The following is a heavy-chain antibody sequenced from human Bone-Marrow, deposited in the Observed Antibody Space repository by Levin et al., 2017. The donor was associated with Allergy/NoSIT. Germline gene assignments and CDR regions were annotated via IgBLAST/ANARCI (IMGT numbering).Heavy chain of an antibody. Sequence: GESLKISCKASGYTFTSYGISWVRQAPGQGLEWMGWISAYNGNTNYAQKLQGRVTMTTDTSTSTAYMELRSLRSDDTAVYYCARGRSSSSPRGYYYYGMDVWGQGTTVTVSS. V-gene: IGHV1-18*01. D-gene: IGHD6-6*01. CDR2: ISAYNGNT. CDR1: GYTFTSYG. J-gene: IGHJ6*02. CDR3: ARGRSSSSPRGYYYYGMDV.